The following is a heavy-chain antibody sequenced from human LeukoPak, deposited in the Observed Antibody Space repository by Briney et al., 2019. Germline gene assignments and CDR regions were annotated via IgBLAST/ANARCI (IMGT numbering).Heavy chain of an antibody. V-gene: IGHV4-59*08. D-gene: IGHD6-13*01. CDR1: GGSISSYY. CDR2: IYYSGST. CDR3: ARGNEYSTSWYEKNWFDP. Sequence: SETLSLTCTVSGGSISSYYWSWIRQPPGKGLEWIGYIYYSGSTNYNPSLKSRVTISVDTSKNQFSLQLSSVTAADTAVYYCARGNEYSTSWYEKNWFDPWGQGTLVTVSS. J-gene: IGHJ5*02.